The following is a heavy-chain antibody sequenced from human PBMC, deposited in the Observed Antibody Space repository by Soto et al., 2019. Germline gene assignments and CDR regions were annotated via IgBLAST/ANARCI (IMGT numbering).Heavy chain of an antibody. CDR3: ARSGDNSNVLDY. Sequence: PGWSLRLSCEGSGFTFSDYYMSLIRQAPGRGMEWISYSSNSGTFTRYSDSVKGRSSISRDNTKNFLYLQMNSLRAEDTAVYYCARSGDNSNVLDYWGQGTQVTVSS. CDR2: SSNSGTFT. D-gene: IGHD1-1*01. CDR1: GFTFSDYY. J-gene: IGHJ4*02. V-gene: IGHV3-11*06.